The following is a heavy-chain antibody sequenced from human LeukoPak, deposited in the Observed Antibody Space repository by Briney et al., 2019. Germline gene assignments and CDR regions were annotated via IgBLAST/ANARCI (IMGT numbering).Heavy chain of an antibody. CDR3: ASDPPGDYGLGF. CDR1: GFTFSDYY. D-gene: IGHD4-17*01. CDR2: ISSSSSSI. V-gene: IGHV3-11*06. J-gene: IGHJ4*02. Sequence: PGGSLRLSCAASGFTFSDYYMSWIRQAPGKGLEWVSYISSSSSSIDYADSVKGRFTISRDNSNNTLYLQMNRLRVKDTAVYYCASDPPGDYGLGFWGQGTLVTVS.